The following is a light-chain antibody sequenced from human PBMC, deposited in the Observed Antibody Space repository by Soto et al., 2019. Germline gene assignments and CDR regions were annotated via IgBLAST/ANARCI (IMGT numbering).Light chain of an antibody. V-gene: IGKV1-5*01. J-gene: IGKJ4*01. CDR3: QQYESYPLT. Sequence: DIPMTQSPATLSASVGDRVSITCRASQSISGWLAWYQQKPGNAPKLLIYDASYLENGVPSRFSGSGSGTEFTLTITTLQPDDFATYYCQQYESYPLTFGGGTKLESK. CDR1: QSISGW. CDR2: DAS.